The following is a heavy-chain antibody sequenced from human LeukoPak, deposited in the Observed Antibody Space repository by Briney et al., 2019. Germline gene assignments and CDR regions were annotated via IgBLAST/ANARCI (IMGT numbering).Heavy chain of an antibody. CDR2: ISGSGGST. D-gene: IGHD4-17*01. V-gene: IGHV3-23*01. J-gene: IGHJ4*02. CDR3: AKSSSPRIIRSYYFDY. CDR1: GGSVSGYY. Sequence: ETLSLTCTVSGGSVSGYYWSWIRQAPGKGLEWVSAISGSGGSTYYADSVKGRFTISRDNSKNTLYLQMNSLRAEDTAVYYCAKSSSPRIIRSYYFDYWGQGTLVTVSS.